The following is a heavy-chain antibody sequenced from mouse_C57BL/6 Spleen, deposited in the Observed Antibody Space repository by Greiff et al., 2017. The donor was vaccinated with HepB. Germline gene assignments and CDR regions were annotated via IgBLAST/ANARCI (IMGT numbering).Heavy chain of an antibody. D-gene: IGHD3-2*02. Sequence: QVQLQQSGPELVKPGASVKISCKASGYAFSSSWMNWVKQRPGKGLEWIGRIYPGDGDTNYNGKFKGKATLTADKSSSTAYMQLSSLTSEDSAVYFCARGSAQATLAMDYWGQGTSVTVSS. J-gene: IGHJ4*01. V-gene: IGHV1-82*01. CDR1: GYAFSSSW. CDR2: IYPGDGDT. CDR3: ARGSAQATLAMDY.